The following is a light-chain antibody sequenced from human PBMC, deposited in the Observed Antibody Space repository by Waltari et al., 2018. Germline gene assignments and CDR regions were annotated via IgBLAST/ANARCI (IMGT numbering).Light chain of an antibody. CDR1: HRIRSW. CDR3: QQYNTYPYT. Sequence: DIQMTQSPSTLSASVGDRVTLTCRASHRIRSWVAGYQQKPGKAPNLLIYEAFSLQSGVASRFSGSGSGTEFTLTINSLQPDDFAPYYCQQYNTYPYTFGQGTKLEI. J-gene: IGKJ2*01. V-gene: IGKV1-5*03. CDR2: EAF.